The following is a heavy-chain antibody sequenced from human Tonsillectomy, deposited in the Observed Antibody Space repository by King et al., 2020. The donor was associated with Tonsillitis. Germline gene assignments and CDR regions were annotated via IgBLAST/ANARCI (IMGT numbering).Heavy chain of an antibody. D-gene: IGHD1-14*01. CDR2: VSGDGDRT. Sequence: VQLVESGGGLVQPGGSLRLSCAASGFYFRKYAMNWVRQAPGKGLEWVSFVSGDGDRTFYGDAVKGRATIPRDNSQNSLFLELRSLRVEDTAIYFCARDGPMSATVPYYFDFWGQGTPVSVSS. CDR3: ARDGPMSATVPYYFDF. CDR1: GFYFRKYA. J-gene: IGHJ4*02. V-gene: IGHV3-23*04.